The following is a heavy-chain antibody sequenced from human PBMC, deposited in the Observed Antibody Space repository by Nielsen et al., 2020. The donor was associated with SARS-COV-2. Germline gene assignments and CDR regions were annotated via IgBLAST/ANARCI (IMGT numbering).Heavy chain of an antibody. Sequence: GESLKISCSASGLTFTRYAMTWVRQAPGKGLEWVSLISAISGTTYYGDSVEGRFTISRDNSKNTVYLQMDSLRAEDTAVYYYASDVGGDCRGGSCYQRTENWGQGTLVTVSS. CDR1: GLTFTRYA. V-gene: IGHV3-23*01. J-gene: IGHJ4*02. D-gene: IGHD2-15*01. CDR2: ISAISGTT. CDR3: ASDVGGDCRGGSCYQRTEN.